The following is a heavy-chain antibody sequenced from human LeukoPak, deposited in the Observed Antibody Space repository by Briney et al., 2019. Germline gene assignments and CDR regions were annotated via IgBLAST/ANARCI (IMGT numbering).Heavy chain of an antibody. CDR2: ISSSGSTI. Sequence: GGSLRLSCAASGFTFSSYEMNWVRQAPGKGLEWVSYISSSGSTIYYADSVKGRFTISRDNAKKSLYLQMDSLRAEDTAVYYCARERYSTIENDGLDMWGQGTMVTVSS. J-gene: IGHJ3*02. D-gene: IGHD1-26*01. V-gene: IGHV3-48*03. CDR1: GFTFSSYE. CDR3: ARERYSTIENDGLDM.